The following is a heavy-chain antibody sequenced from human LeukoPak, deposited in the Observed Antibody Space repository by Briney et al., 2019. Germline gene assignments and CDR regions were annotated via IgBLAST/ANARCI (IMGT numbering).Heavy chain of an antibody. CDR2: MYNSGST. CDR1: GASIRSGGHS. Sequence: SQTLSLTCAVSGASIRSGGHSWSWIRQPPGKGLEWIGNMYNSGSTYYNSSLKGRVTISVDRSKNQFSLKLTSVTAADTAVYYCARGHYNILTGSRYFDYWGQGTLVTVSS. J-gene: IGHJ4*02. V-gene: IGHV4-30-2*01. CDR3: ARGHYNILTGSRYFDY. D-gene: IGHD3-9*01.